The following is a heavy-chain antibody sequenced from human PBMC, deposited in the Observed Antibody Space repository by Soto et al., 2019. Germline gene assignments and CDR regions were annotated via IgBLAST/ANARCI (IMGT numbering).Heavy chain of an antibody. J-gene: IGHJ6*03. Sequence: HPGGSLRLSCAASGFTFSGSAMHWVRQASGKGLEWVGRIRSKANSYATAYAASVKGRFTISRDDSKNTAYLQMNSLKTEDTAVYYCTAIGYCSGGSCKDYYYYYMDVWGKGTTVTSP. V-gene: IGHV3-73*01. CDR2: IRSKANSYAT. CDR1: GFTFSGSA. CDR3: TAIGYCSGGSCKDYYYYYMDV. D-gene: IGHD2-15*01.